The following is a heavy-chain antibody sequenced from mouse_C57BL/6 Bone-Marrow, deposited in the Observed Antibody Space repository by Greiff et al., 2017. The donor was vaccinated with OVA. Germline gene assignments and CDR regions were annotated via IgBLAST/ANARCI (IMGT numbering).Heavy chain of an antibody. CDR3: ARSYDYDGAWFAY. CDR2: INPNNGGT. Sequence: VQLKESGPELVKPGASVKIPCKASGYTFTDYNMDWVKQSHGKSLEWIGDINPNNGGTIYNQKFKGKATLTVDKSSRTAYMELRSLTSEDTAVYYCARSYDYDGAWFAYWGQGTLVTVSA. D-gene: IGHD2-4*01. CDR1: GYTFTDYN. V-gene: IGHV1-18*01. J-gene: IGHJ3*01.